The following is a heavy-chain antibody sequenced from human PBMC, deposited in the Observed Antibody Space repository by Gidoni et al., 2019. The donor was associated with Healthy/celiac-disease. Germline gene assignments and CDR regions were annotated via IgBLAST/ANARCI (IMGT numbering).Heavy chain of an antibody. V-gene: IGHV4-39*01. Sequence: QLQLQESGPGLVKPSETLSLPCTVSGGSIRSSSYYWGWIRQPPGKGLEWIGSIYYSGSTYYNPALKSRVTISVDTSKNQFSLKLSSVTAADTAVYYCASQAIAVAGTLSDYWGQGTLVTVSS. CDR3: ASQAIAVAGTLSDY. CDR2: IYYSGST. J-gene: IGHJ4*02. CDR1: GGSIRSSSYY. D-gene: IGHD6-19*01.